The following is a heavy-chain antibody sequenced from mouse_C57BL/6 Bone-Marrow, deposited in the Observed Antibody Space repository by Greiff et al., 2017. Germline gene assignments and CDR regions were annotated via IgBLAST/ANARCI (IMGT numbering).Heavy chain of an antibody. J-gene: IGHJ3*01. V-gene: IGHV14-4*01. CDR1: GFNIKDDY. Sequence: EVQLQPSGAELVRPGASVKLSCTASGFNIKDDYMHWVKQRPEQGLEWIGWIDPENGDTEYASKFQGKATITADTSSNTAYLQLSSLTSEDTAVYYCTTWWFPWFAYWGQGTLVTVSA. CDR2: IDPENGDT. D-gene: IGHD1-1*02. CDR3: TTWWFPWFAY.